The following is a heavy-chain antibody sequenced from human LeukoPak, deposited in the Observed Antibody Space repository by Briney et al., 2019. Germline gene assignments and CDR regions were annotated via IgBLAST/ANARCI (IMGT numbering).Heavy chain of an antibody. CDR3: ARELHVERDDY. J-gene: IGHJ4*02. CDR2: ISANDGKT. D-gene: IGHD1-1*01. V-gene: IGHV1-18*01. Sequence: ASVKVSCKASGFVFTSYGFTWVRRAPGQGLEWMGWISANDGKTHYSEKHQGRVTMSTDTVTSTAYMELRSLRSDDTAVYYCARELHVERDDYWGQGTLVTVSS. CDR1: GFVFTSYG.